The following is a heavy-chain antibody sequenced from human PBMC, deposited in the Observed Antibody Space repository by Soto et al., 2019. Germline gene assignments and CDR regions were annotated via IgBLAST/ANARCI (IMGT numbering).Heavy chain of an antibody. J-gene: IGHJ6*02. D-gene: IGHD3-10*01. Sequence: QVQLQESGPGLVKPSQTLSLTCTVSGGSISSGGYYWSWIRQHPGKGLEWIGYIYYSGSTYYNPSRQSRVPISVDTSKNQCPLKLSSVTAADTAVYYCARDYGGLSYYGSGGPYYYYGMDVWGQGTTVTVSS. CDR2: IYYSGST. V-gene: IGHV4-31*03. CDR1: GGSISSGGYY. CDR3: ARDYGGLSYYGSGGPYYYYGMDV.